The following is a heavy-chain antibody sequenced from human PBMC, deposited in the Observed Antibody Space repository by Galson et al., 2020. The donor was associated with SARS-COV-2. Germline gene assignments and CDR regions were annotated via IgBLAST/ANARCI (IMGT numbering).Heavy chain of an antibody. J-gene: IGHJ6*03. V-gene: IGHV4-34*01. CDR2: INNSGST. CDR3: ARGHRGVVPSPILGLGPYYSYYYMDV. D-gene: IGHD2-2*01. Sequence: SETLSLTCAVYGGSFSGSYWSWIRQPPGKGLEWIGEINNSGSTNYSPSLKSRVTISVDTSKNQFSLNLRSVTAADTALYYCARGHRGVVPSPILGLGPYYSYYYMDVWDKGTTVTVSS. CDR1: GGSFSGSY.